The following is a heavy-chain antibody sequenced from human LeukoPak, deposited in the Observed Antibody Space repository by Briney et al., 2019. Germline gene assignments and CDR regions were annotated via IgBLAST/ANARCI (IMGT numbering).Heavy chain of an antibody. CDR3: ARDRGDTADWTYYYYYGMDV. J-gene: IGHJ6*02. Sequence: PGRSLRLSCAASGFTFSSYAMHWVRQAPGKGLEWVAVISYDGSNKDYADSVKGRFTISRDNSKNTLYLQMNSLRAEDTAVYYCARDRGDTADWTYYYYYGMDVWGQGTTVTVSS. V-gene: IGHV3-30-3*01. D-gene: IGHD1-1*01. CDR2: ISYDGSNK. CDR1: GFTFSSYA.